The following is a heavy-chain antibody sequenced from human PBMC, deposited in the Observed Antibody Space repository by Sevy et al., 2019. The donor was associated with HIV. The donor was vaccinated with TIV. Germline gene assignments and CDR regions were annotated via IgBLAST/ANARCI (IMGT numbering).Heavy chain of an antibody. D-gene: IGHD2-15*01. Sequence: GGSLRLSCAASGFTFDDYGMHWVRQAPGKGPEWVSGISWNSATIVYADSAKGRFTISRDNARNSLYLQMNSLRVEDMAFYHCAKGAGSSLLSAIAYWGQGTLVTVSS. V-gene: IGHV3-9*03. CDR3: AKGAGSSLLSAIAY. CDR1: GFTFDDYG. J-gene: IGHJ4*02. CDR2: ISWNSATI.